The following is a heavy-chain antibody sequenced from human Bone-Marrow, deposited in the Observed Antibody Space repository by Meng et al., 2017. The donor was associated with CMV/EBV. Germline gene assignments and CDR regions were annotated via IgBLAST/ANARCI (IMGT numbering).Heavy chain of an antibody. CDR2: INSDGSST. CDR3: AGGFLEWLLPFDY. Sequence: GESLKISCAASGFTFSSYWMHWVRQAPGKGLVWVSRINSDGSSTSYADSVKGRFTISRDNAKNTLYLQMNSLRAEDTAVYYCAGGFLEWLLPFDYWGQGTLVTVSS. V-gene: IGHV3-74*01. CDR1: GFTFSSYW. J-gene: IGHJ4*02. D-gene: IGHD3-3*01.